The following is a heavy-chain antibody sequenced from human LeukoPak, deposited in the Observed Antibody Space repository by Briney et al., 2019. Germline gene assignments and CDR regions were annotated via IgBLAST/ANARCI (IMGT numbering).Heavy chain of an antibody. D-gene: IGHD3-16*02. CDR3: ARYYYDYVWGSYRAQQPQIDY. CDR1: GYTFTSYG. J-gene: IGHJ4*02. Sequence: GASVKVSCKASGYTFTSYGISWVRQAPGQGLEWMGWISAYNGNTNYAQKLQGRVTMTTDTSTSTACMELRSLRSDDTAVYYRARYYYDYVWGSYRAQQPQIDYWGQGTLVTVSS. V-gene: IGHV1-18*01. CDR2: ISAYNGNT.